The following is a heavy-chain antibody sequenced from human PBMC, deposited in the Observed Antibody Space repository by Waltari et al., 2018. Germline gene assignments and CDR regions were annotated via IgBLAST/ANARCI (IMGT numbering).Heavy chain of an antibody. CDR1: GFIFDDYA. V-gene: IGHV3-9*01. CDR3: AKDKTSSGWKYFGD. D-gene: IGHD6-19*01. Sequence: VQLVESGGGLVQPGRSLRLSCVASGFIFDDYAMHWVRRAPGKGREGVSCIGLNGDDIGYADSVRGRFTTSRDNAKNALYLQMNSLRADDTAFYYCAKDKTSSGWKYFGDWGPGTLVTVSS. J-gene: IGHJ4*02. CDR2: IGLNGDDI.